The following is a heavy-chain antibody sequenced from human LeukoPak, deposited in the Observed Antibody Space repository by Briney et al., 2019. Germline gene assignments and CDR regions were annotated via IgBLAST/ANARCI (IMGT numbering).Heavy chain of an antibody. CDR3: VARRITTAGYGLDY. CDR1: GFTFSSYA. J-gene: IGHJ4*02. V-gene: IGHV3-64D*06. Sequence: GGSLRLSCSASGFTFSSYAMHWVRQAPGKGLDYVSAINTNGATTYYADSVKGRFTISRDNSKNTLHLQMTSLRAEDTAVYYCVARRITTAGYGLDYWGQGTLVTVSS. CDR2: INTNGATT. D-gene: IGHD6-13*01.